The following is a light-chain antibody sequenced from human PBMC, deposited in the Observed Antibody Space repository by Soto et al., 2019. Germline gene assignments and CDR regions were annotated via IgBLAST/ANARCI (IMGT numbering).Light chain of an antibody. Sequence: DIQMTQSPSTLSASVGDRVTITCRASQSISNWLAWYQQKPGKAPKLLIYKASSLESGVPSRFSGSGSWTEVTIATSSLQTEDFASYYGQCGVTFGGGIKVEIK. CDR2: KAS. V-gene: IGKV1-5*03. J-gene: IGKJ4*01. CDR1: QSISNW. CDR3: QCGVT.